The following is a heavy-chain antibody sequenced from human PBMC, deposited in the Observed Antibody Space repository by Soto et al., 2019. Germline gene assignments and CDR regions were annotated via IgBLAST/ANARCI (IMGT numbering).Heavy chain of an antibody. CDR2: IYYTGNT. CDR3: ARVGISSSDAFDI. J-gene: IGHJ3*02. D-gene: IGHD6-6*01. CDR1: GGSISSGGYY. V-gene: IGHV4-31*03. Sequence: SETLSLTCTVSGGSISSGGYYWSWIRQHPEKGLEWIGHIYYTGNTYYNASLKSRVTISVDTSNNQFSLKLSSVTAADTAVYYCARVGISSSDAFDIWGQGTTVTVSS.